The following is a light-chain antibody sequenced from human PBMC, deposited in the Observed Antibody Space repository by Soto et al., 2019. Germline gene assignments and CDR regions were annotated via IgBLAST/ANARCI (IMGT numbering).Light chain of an antibody. Sequence: ETVMTQSPATLSVSPGETATLSCRASQNVYTNLAWYQQKPGQAPRLVLYGASTGATGVLARFSGSGSGTEFTLTISSLQSEDFAVYYCQQYNSWPRTFGQGTKVDIK. V-gene: IGKV3-15*01. J-gene: IGKJ1*01. CDR3: QQYNSWPRT. CDR2: GAS. CDR1: QNVYTN.